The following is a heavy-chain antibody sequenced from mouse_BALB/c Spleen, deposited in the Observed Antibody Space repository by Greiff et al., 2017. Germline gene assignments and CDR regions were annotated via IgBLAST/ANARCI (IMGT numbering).Heavy chain of an antibody. Sequence: EVNVVESGGGLVKPGGSLKLSCAASGFTFSDYYMYWVRQTPEKRLEWVATISDGGSYTYYPDSVKGRFTISRDNAKNNLYLQMSSLKSEDTAMYYCARDSLRAMDYWGQGTSVTVSS. D-gene: IGHD6-2*01. CDR2: ISDGGSYT. V-gene: IGHV5-4*02. J-gene: IGHJ4*01. CDR3: ARDSLRAMDY. CDR1: GFTFSDYY.